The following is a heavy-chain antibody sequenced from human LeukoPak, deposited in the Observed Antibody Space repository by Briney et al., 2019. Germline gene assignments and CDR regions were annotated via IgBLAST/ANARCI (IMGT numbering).Heavy chain of an antibody. CDR2: IYYSGST. CDR3: ARHASVSRAFDI. Sequence: SETLSLTCTVSGGSISSSSYYWGWIRQPPGKGLEWIGSIYYSGSTYYNPSLKSRVTISVDTSKNQFSLKLSSVTAADTAVYYCARHASVSRAFDIWGQGTMVTVS. V-gene: IGHV4-39*01. D-gene: IGHD2-8*01. CDR1: GGSISSSSYY. J-gene: IGHJ3*02.